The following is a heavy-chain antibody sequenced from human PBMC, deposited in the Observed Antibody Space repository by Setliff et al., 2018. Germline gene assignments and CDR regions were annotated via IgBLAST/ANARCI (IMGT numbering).Heavy chain of an antibody. CDR3: AKGSGNNGGFIDF. D-gene: IGHD2-8*01. V-gene: IGHV3-48*04. CDR1: GFTFSNFD. CDR2: IRTRSSTI. Sequence: PGGSLRLSCAASGFTFSNFDMNWVRQAPGKGLEWVSYIRTRSSTIYYADSVKGRFTVSRDDAKNSLYLQMDSLRVEDTALYYCAKGSGNNGGFIDFWGQGTQVTVSS. J-gene: IGHJ4*02.